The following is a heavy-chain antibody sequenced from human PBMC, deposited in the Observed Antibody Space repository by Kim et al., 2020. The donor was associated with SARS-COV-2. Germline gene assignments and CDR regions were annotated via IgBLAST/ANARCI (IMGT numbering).Heavy chain of an antibody. CDR3: ARFYDSSGYWYYFDY. V-gene: IGHV4-59*13. Sequence: SETLSLTCTVSGCSISSYYWSWIRQPPGKGLEWIGYIYYSGSTNYNPSLKSRVTISVDTSKNQFSLKLSSVTAADTAVYYCARFYDSSGYWYYFDYWGQGTLVTVSS. D-gene: IGHD3-22*01. CDR2: IYYSGST. CDR1: GCSISSYY. J-gene: IGHJ4*02.